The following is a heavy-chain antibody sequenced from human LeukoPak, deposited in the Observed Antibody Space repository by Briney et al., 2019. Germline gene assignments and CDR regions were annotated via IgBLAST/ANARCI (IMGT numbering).Heavy chain of an antibody. CDR2: IYYNGRT. CDR3: ARRRYYDGSGYLE. D-gene: IGHD3-22*01. CDR1: GGSISSSSYY. J-gene: IGHJ1*01. Sequence: SETLSLTCTVSGGSISSSSYYWDWIRQPPGKGLEWIGTIYYNGRTYYSPSLKSRVTLSVDTSSNQFSLNLRSVTAADTAVYYCARRRYYDGSGYLEWGQGTLLSVSS. V-gene: IGHV4-39*01.